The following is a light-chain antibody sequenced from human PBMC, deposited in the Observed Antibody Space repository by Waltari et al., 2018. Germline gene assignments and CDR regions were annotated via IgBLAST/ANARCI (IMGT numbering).Light chain of an antibody. CDR1: SLRSYY. CDR2: DQN. J-gene: IGLJ2*01. V-gene: IGLV3-19*01. Sequence: SSELTQDPAVSVAMGQTVTITCQGNSLRSYYASWYQQRPGQAPILVKYDQNTRPSGVPDRFSGSRSDNTASLTSTGAQAEDEASYYCHSRDGSGSGGSFGGGTKLTVL. CDR3: HSRDGSGSGGS.